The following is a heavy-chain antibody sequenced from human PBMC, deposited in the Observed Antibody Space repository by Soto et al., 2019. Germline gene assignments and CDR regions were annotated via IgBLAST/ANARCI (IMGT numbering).Heavy chain of an antibody. J-gene: IGHJ4*02. D-gene: IGHD2-21*02. CDR3: ARESYGDSQYLDY. CDR1: GFTFNSLS. Sequence: QVHLVESGGGMVQPGTSLRLSCTASGFTFNSLSLHWVRQRPDKGLEWVAVISFDGRVTYYADFVKGRFTVSRDNSKNTIYLQVNSLRAEDTAVYYCARESYGDSQYLDYWGQGTLVTVSS. CDR2: ISFDGRVT. V-gene: IGHV3-30*04.